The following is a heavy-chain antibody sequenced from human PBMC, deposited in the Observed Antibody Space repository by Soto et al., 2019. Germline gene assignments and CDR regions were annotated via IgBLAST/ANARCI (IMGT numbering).Heavy chain of an antibody. CDR3: ARHRSPWGTWLQFRPYYYGMDV. CDR1: GYSFTSYW. CDR2: IYPGDSDT. Sequence: PGESLKISCKGSGYSFTSYWIGWVRQMPGKGLEWMGIIYPGDSDTRYSPSFQGQVTISADKSISTAYLQWSSLKASDTAMYDCARHRSPWGTWLQFRPYYYGMDVWGQGTTVTVSS. D-gene: IGHD5-12*01. J-gene: IGHJ6*02. V-gene: IGHV5-51*01.